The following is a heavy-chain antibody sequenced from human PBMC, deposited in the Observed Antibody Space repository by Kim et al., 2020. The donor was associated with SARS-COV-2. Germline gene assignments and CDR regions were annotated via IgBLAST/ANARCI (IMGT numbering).Heavy chain of an antibody. V-gene: IGHV3-23*01. Sequence: GGSLRLSCAASGFTFSSYAMSWVRQAPGKGLEWVSAISGSGGSTYYADSVKGRFTISRDNSKNTLYLQMNSLRAEDTAVYYCAKLLLGIARIVVVPAATRFSGMDDWGQGTTVTVSS. CDR1: GFTFSSYA. D-gene: IGHD2-2*01. J-gene: IGHJ6*02. CDR3: AKLLLGIARIVVVPAATRFSGMDD. CDR2: ISGSGGST.